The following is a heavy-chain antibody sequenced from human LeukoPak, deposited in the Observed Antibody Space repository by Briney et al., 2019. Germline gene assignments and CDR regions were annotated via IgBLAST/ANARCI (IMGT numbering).Heavy chain of an antibody. V-gene: IGHV3-23*01. D-gene: IGHD3-22*01. Sequence: GGSLRLSCAASGFTFSSYAMSRVRQAPGKGLEWVSAISGSGGSTYYADSVKGRFTISRDNSKNTLYLQMNSLRAEDTAVYYCAKDTLDYYDSSGSGNWFDPWGQGTLVTVSS. CDR2: ISGSGGST. CDR3: AKDTLDYYDSSGSGNWFDP. J-gene: IGHJ5*02. CDR1: GFTFSSYA.